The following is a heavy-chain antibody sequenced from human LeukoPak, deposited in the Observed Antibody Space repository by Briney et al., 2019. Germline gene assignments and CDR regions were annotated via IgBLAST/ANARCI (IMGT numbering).Heavy chain of an antibody. V-gene: IGHV3-48*01. J-gene: IGHJ4*02. CDR1: GFTFSTYT. CDR2: ISSSSTTI. Sequence: PGGSLRLSCAASGFTFSTYTMNLVRQAPGKLLVWVSYISSSSTTIYYADSVKGRFTISRDNAKNSLYLQMNSLRAEDTAVYYCATLGATSFDYWGQGALVTVSS. D-gene: IGHD1-26*01. CDR3: ATLGATSFDY.